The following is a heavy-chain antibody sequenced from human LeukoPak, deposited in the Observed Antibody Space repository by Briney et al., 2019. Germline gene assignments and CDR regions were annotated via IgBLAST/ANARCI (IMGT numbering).Heavy chain of an antibody. J-gene: IGHJ4*02. Sequence: ASVKVSCTASGYTFTSNGITWVRQAPGQGLEWVGWISCNNGDTRYAQKFQGRVTVTTDTSTSTAYMELRSLRSDDTAVYYCARDGGTAGYSSGSDYWGQGTLVTVSS. CDR1: GYTFTSNG. V-gene: IGHV1-18*01. D-gene: IGHD5-18*01. CDR2: ISCNNGDT. CDR3: ARDGGTAGYSSGSDY.